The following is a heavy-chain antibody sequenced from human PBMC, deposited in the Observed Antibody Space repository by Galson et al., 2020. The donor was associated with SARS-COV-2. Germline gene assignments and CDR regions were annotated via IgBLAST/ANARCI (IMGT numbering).Heavy chain of an antibody. CDR2: INHSGST. V-gene: IGHV4-34*01. J-gene: IGHJ4*02. CDR3: ASGWELLDY. D-gene: IGHD1-26*01. CDR1: GGPFSGYY. Sequence: SQAAEPLSLTCAVYGGPFSGYYWSWIRQPPGKGLEWIGEINHSGSTNYNPSLKRRVTISVDTSKNQFSLKLSSVTAADTAVYYCASGWELLDYWGQGILVTVSS.